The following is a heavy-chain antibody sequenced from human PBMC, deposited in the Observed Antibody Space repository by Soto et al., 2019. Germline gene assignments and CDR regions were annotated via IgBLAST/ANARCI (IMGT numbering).Heavy chain of an antibody. J-gene: IGHJ5*02. Sequence: QVQLVQSGAEVKKPGSSVKVSCKASGGTFSSYAISWVRQALGQGLEWMGGIIPIFGTANYAQKFQGRVTITEDEPTSPAYMELSSLRSEDTAVYYCARVFRGLGVQLAGFDPWGQGTLVTVSS. CDR1: GGTFSSYA. D-gene: IGHD3-10*01. CDR3: ARVFRGLGVQLAGFDP. CDR2: IIPIFGTA. V-gene: IGHV1-69*01.